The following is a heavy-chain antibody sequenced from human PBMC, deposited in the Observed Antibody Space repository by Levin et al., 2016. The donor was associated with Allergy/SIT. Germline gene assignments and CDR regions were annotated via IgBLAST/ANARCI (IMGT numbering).Heavy chain of an antibody. D-gene: IGHD6-25*01. CDR1: GDSISDFF. CDR3: AREGVGQRPLDY. J-gene: IGHJ4*02. V-gene: IGHV4-59*01. CDR2: IYYDGST. Sequence: SETLSLTCTVSGDSISDFFWTWIRQPPGKGLEWIGYIYYDGSTNYNPSLKSRTTISRDTSNNRIFLRLTSVTTADTAVYYCAREGVGQRPLDYWGQGTLVTVSS.